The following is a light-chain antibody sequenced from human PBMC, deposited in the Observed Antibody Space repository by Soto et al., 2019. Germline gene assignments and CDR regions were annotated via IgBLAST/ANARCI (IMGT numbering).Light chain of an antibody. J-gene: IGKJ1*01. CDR2: DAY. CDR1: QSFRGL. CDR3: QQSYSTLWT. Sequence: EVVFTQSPVTLSLSPVERATLSGGASQSFRGLLAWYQQKPGQAPMLLIYDAYNRATGIPPRFSGSGSGTDFTLTISSLQPEDFATYYCQQSYSTLWTFGQGTKVDIK. V-gene: IGKV3-11*01.